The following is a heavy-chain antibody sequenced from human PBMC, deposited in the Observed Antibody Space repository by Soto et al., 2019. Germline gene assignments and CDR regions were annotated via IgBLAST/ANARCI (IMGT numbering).Heavy chain of an antibody. Sequence: GASVKVSCKASGYTFTGYYMHWVRQAPGQGLGWMGWINPNSGGTNYAQKFQGWVTMTRDTSISTAYMELSRLRSDDTAVYYCARDARGDEAPMDYWGQGTLVTVSS. CDR1: GYTFTGYY. D-gene: IGHD3-10*01. CDR2: INPNSGGT. CDR3: ARDARGDEAPMDY. J-gene: IGHJ4*02. V-gene: IGHV1-2*04.